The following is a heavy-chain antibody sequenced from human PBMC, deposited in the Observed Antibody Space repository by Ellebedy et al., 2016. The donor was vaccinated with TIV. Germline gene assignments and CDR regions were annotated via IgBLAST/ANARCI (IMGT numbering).Heavy chain of an antibody. V-gene: IGHV1-18*01. CDR3: ARDPLWFGELLTFYYFDY. Sequence: ASVKVSXKASSYTFTSYGISWVRQAPGQGLEWMGWISAYNGNTNYAQKLQGRVTMTRDTSISTAYMELRSLRSDDTAVYYCARDPLWFGELLTFYYFDYWGQGTLVTVSS. CDR1: SYTFTSYG. J-gene: IGHJ4*02. D-gene: IGHD3-10*01. CDR2: ISAYNGNT.